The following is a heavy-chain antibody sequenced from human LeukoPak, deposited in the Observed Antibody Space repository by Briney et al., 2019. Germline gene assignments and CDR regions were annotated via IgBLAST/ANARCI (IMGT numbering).Heavy chain of an antibody. V-gene: IGHV3-21*01. CDR1: GFTFSSYS. CDR3: ARDYYGSGSCPWFDP. Sequence: GGSLRLSCAASGFTFSSYSMNWVRQAPGKGLEWVSSISSSSSYIYYADSVKGRFTISRDNAKNSLYPQMNSLRAEDTAVYYCARDYYGSGSCPWFDPWGQGTLVTVSS. D-gene: IGHD3-10*01. CDR2: ISSSSSYI. J-gene: IGHJ5*02.